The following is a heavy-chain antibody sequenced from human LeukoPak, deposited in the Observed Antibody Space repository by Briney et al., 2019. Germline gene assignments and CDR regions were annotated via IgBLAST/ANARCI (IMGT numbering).Heavy chain of an antibody. CDR1: GFTFSTYA. V-gene: IGHV3-23*01. CDR2: ISSSGGSP. Sequence: GGSLRLSCVASGFTFSTYALSWVRQAPGKGLEWVSAISSSGGSPYYADSVNGRFTISRDNSKNTLNLQMNSLRAEDTALYYCAKDQALSLSSSRALDYWGQGTLVTVSS. D-gene: IGHD2-2*01. J-gene: IGHJ4*02. CDR3: AKDQALSLSSSRALDY.